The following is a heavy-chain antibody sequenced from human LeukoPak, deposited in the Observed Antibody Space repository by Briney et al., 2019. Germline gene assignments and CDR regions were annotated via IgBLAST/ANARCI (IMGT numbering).Heavy chain of an antibody. J-gene: IGHJ5*02. CDR1: GGSIISYY. CDR3: ARVSTVTMSGWFDP. CDR2: IYYSGST. D-gene: IGHD4-11*01. V-gene: IGHV4-59*01. Sequence: SETLSLTCTVSGGSIISYYWSWIRQPPGKGLEWIGYIYYSGSTNYNPSLKSRVTISVDTSKNQFSLKLSSVTAADTAVYYCARVSTVTMSGWFDPWGQGTLVTVSS.